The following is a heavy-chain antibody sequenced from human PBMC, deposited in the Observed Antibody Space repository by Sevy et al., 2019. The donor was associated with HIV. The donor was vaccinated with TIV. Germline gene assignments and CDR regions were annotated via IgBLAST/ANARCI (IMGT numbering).Heavy chain of an antibody. Sequence: SETLSLTCTVSGGSIISYYWNWIRQPPGKGLEWIGYIYYSGSTKYNPSLKSRVTISVDTSKNQLSLKLNSVTAADTAVYYCARRVAGEPYYYSMDVWGQGTTVTVSS. J-gene: IGHJ6*02. D-gene: IGHD3-16*01. CDR1: GGSIISYY. CDR2: IYYSGST. V-gene: IGHV4-59*01. CDR3: ARRVAGEPYYYSMDV.